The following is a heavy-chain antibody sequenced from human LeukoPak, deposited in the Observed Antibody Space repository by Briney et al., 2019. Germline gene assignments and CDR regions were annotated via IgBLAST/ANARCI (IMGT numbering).Heavy chain of an antibody. J-gene: IGHJ4*02. CDR1: GGSVSNVNYH. CDR3: AREETSTVWD. Sequence: SETLSLTCTVSGGSVSNVNYHWGWIRQPPGKGLEWIGSIYYSGSTFYKPSLKSRVTISIDTSKNQFSLKLSSVTAADTAVYYCAREETSTVWDWGQGALVTVSS. CDR2: IYYSGST. D-gene: IGHD3-16*01. V-gene: IGHV4-39*07.